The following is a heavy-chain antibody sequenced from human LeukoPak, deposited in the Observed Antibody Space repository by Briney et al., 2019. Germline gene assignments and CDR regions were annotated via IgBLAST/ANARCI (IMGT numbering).Heavy chain of an antibody. V-gene: IGHV3-23*01. D-gene: IGHD3-10*01. Sequence: GGSLRLSCAASGFTFSSYAMSWVRQAPGKGLELVSVISGSGGSTYYADSVKGRFTISRDNSKNTLYLQMNSLRAEDTAVYYCAKHRMVRGVITDYYFDYWGQGTLVTVSS. CDR2: ISGSGGST. J-gene: IGHJ4*02. CDR1: GFTFSSYA. CDR3: AKHRMVRGVITDYYFDY.